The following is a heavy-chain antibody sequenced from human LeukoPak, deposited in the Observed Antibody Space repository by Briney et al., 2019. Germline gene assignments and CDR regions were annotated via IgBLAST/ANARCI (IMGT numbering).Heavy chain of an antibody. CDR3: ANPPFRAGDY. D-gene: IGHD2/OR15-2a*01. CDR1: GFTFSSYA. V-gene: IGHV3-23*01. CDR2: LGGSETST. J-gene: IGHJ4*02. Sequence: PGGSLRLSCAASGFTFSSYAMSWVRQAPGKGLEWVSVLGGSETSTSYADSVKGRFTISRDNSKNTLYLQMNSLRAEDTAVYYCANPPFRAGDYWGQGTLVTVSS.